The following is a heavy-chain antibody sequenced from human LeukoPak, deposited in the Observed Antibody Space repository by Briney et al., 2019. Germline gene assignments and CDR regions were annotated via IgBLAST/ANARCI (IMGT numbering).Heavy chain of an antibody. Sequence: GGSLRLSCAASGFTFSRHWMTWVRQAPGKGLEWVASIKQGGGEKYYAGSVNGRFTVSRDNAETSLYLQMNSLRADDTAVYYCARGPHYDDRVDYLDSWGQGTKVTVSS. J-gene: IGHJ4*02. CDR2: IKQGGGEK. CDR1: GFTFSRHW. V-gene: IGHV3-7*01. CDR3: ARGPHYDDRVDYLDS. D-gene: IGHD4-17*01.